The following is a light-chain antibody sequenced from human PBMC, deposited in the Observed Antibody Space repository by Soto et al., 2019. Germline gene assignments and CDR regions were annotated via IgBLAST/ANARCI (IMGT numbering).Light chain of an antibody. CDR2: DAS. J-gene: IGKJ2*01. CDR1: QSVSRY. CDR3: KQRCKLPRT. Sequence: EIVLTQSPATLSLSPGDTATLSCSASQSVSRYLAWYQQKPGQAPRLLIYDASNRATGIPARFSGSGSGTDFPPTIGSPRPGDFAVYYLKQRCKLPRTFGQGTKVEIK. V-gene: IGKV3-11*01.